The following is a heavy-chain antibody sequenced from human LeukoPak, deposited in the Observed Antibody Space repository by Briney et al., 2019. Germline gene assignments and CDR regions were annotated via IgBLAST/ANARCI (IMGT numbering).Heavy chain of an antibody. CDR3: TRHAQTYYYGMDV. CDR1: GSISPYY. J-gene: IGHJ6*02. Sequence: SETLSLTCTGGSISPYYWSWIRQSPGKGLEWIAQIHYTGGAPYTPSLKSRVTRSVDTSNNHLSLRLSSVTAADTALYYCTRHAQTYYYGMDVWGQGTTDTVSS. V-gene: IGHV4-59*08. CDR2: IHYTGGA.